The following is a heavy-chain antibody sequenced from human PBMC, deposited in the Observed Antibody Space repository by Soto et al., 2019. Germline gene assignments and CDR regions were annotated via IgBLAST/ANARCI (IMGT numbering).Heavy chain of an antibody. CDR2: IIPIFGTA. CDR3: ASNYDSGGYYYRGLDY. D-gene: IGHD3-22*01. CDR1: GGTFNSYA. V-gene: IGHV1-69*12. Sequence: QVQLVQSGAEVKKPGSSVKVSCKASGGTFNSYAISWVRQAPGQGLEWMGGIIPIFGTADYAQKFQGRVTITAVESTGTAYMELSSLRSEDTAVYYCASNYDSGGYYYRGLDYWGQGTLVTVSS. J-gene: IGHJ4*02.